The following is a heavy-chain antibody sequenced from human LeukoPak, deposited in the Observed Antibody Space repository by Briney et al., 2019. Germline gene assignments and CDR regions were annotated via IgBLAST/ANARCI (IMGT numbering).Heavy chain of an antibody. Sequence: PGGSLRLSCAASGFSFSNYGMNWVRQAPGKGLEWVAFIRYDGSDEYYGDSVRGRFTISRDNLQDTVYLQMNSLRTEDTALYYCAKVGSYYDSDYWGQGTLVTVSS. CDR3: AKVGSYYDSDY. V-gene: IGHV3-30*02. CDR2: IRYDGSDE. J-gene: IGHJ4*02. D-gene: IGHD1-26*01. CDR1: GFSFSNYG.